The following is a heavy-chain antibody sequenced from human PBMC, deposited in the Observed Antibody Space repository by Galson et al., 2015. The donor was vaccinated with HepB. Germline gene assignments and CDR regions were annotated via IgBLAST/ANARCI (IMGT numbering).Heavy chain of an antibody. D-gene: IGHD3-9*01. J-gene: IGHJ4*02. CDR2: ISSSSSYI. CDR1: GFTSSSFS. Sequence: SLRLSCGASGFTSSSFSMNWVRQAPGKGLEWVSSISSSSSYIYYADSVKGRFTISRDNAKNSLYLQMNSLRAEDTAVYYCARTYDILTGYIDYWGQGTLVTVSS. CDR3: ARTYDILTGYIDY. V-gene: IGHV3-21*01.